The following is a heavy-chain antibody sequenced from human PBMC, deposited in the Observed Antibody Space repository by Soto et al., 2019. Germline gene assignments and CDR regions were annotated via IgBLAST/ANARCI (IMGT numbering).Heavy chain of an antibody. V-gene: IGHV4-59*01. CDR1: GGSISSYY. Sequence: QVQLQESGPGLVKPSETLSLTCTVSGGSISSYYWSWIRQPPGKGLGWIGYIYYSGSTNYNSSLKRRVTKSVDTSKNQFSLKLSSVTAADTAVYYCARDRFDCSGGSCYNVGAFDIWGQGTMVIVSS. CDR2: IYYSGST. J-gene: IGHJ3*02. CDR3: ARDRFDCSGGSCYNVGAFDI. D-gene: IGHD2-15*01.